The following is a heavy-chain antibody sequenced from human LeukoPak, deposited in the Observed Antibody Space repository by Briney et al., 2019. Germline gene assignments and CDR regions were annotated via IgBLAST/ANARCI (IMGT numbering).Heavy chain of an antibody. CDR1: GFTFSSYS. CDR3: ARARDPVDIVATITY. Sequence: KTGGSLRLSCAASGFTFSSYSMNWVRQAQGKGLEWVSSISSSSSYIYYADSVKGRFTISRDNAKNSLYLQMNSLRAEDTAVYYCARARDPVDIVATITYWGQGTLVTVSS. CDR2: ISSSSSYI. V-gene: IGHV3-21*01. J-gene: IGHJ4*02. D-gene: IGHD5-12*01.